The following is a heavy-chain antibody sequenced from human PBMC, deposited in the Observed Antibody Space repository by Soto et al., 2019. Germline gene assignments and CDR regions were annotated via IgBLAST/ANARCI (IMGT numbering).Heavy chain of an antibody. CDR2: IYYSGST. V-gene: IGHV4-31*03. CDR3: ARYRYGDYVRLDY. CDR1: GGSISSDGYY. D-gene: IGHD4-17*01. Sequence: QVQLQESGPGLVKPSQTLSLTCTVSGGSISSDGYYWSWIRQHPGKGLEWIGYIYYSGSTYYNPSLRSRVXXSXDXXKNQSSLRLSSVTAADAAVYYCARYRYGDYVRLDYWGQGTLVTVSS. J-gene: IGHJ4*02.